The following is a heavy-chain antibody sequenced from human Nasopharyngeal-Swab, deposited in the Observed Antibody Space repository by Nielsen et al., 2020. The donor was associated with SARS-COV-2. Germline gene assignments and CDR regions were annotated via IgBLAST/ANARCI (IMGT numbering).Heavy chain of an antibody. CDR3: TRGGDCSGGSCQTWIQLWADY. Sequence: WIRQPPGKGLEWVGFIRSKAYGGTTEYAASVKGRFTISRDDSKSIAYLQMNSLKTEDTAVYYCTRGGDCSGGSCQTWIQLWADYRGQGTLVTVSS. D-gene: IGHD2-15*01. CDR2: IRSKAYGGTT. J-gene: IGHJ4*02. V-gene: IGHV3-49*02.